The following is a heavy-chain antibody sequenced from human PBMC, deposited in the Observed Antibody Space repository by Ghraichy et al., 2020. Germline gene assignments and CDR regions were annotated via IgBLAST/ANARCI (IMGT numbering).Heavy chain of an antibody. V-gene: IGHV4-39*01. J-gene: IGHJ6*02. CDR2: IYYSGST. CDR1: GGSISSSSYY. D-gene: IGHD4-17*01. CDR3: ARRVGDYYYYYGMDV. Sequence: SETLSLTCTVSGGSISSSSYYWGWICKPTGKGLEWIGSIYYSGSTYYNPSLKSRFTISVDTSKNQFSLKLSSVTAADTAVYYCARRVGDYYYYYGMDVWGQGTTVTVSS.